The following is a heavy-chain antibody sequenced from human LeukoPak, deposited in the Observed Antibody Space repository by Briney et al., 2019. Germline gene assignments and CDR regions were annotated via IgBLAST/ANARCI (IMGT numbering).Heavy chain of an antibody. CDR1: GFTFHGYV. V-gene: IGHV3-43*02. CDR2: ISGDGSER. Sequence: GGSLRLSCAATGFTFHGYVMHWVRQAPGKGLEWVSLISGDGSERHYADSVKGRFTISRDNSKNSLYLQMNSLRSEDTAFYYCVKDLGDVMIVEASLDSWGQGILVTVSS. J-gene: IGHJ4*02. CDR3: VKDLGDVMIVEASLDS. D-gene: IGHD3-16*01.